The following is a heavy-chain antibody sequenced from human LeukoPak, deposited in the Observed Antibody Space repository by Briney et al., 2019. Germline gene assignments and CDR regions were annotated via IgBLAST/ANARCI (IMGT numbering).Heavy chain of an antibody. CDR2: IYYSGST. Sequence: SQTLSLTCTVSGGSISSGGYSWSWIRQHPGKGLEWIGYIYYSGSTYYNPSLKSRVTISVDTSKNQFSLKLSSVTAADTAVYYCVRETTQDYYYYGMDVWGQGTTVTVSS. J-gene: IGHJ6*02. CDR3: VRETTQDYYYYGMDV. CDR1: GGSISSGGYS. V-gene: IGHV4-31*03.